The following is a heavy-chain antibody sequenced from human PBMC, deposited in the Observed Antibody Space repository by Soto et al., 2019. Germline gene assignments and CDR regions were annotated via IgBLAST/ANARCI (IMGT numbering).Heavy chain of an antibody. D-gene: IGHD4-17*01. CDR2: ISAYNGNT. J-gene: IGHJ4*02. CDR1: GYTFTSYG. V-gene: IGHV1-18*01. Sequence: ASVTVSCQASGYTFTSYGISLVRQAPGQGLEWMGWISAYNGNTNYAQKLQGRVTMTTDTSTSTAYMELRSLRSDDTAVYYCARDGAPGFAVTTDYWGQGTLVTVSS. CDR3: ARDGAPGFAVTTDY.